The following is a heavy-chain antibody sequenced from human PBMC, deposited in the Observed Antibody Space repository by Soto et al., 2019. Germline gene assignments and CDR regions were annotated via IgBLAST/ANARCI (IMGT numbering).Heavy chain of an antibody. V-gene: IGHV3-7*01. D-gene: IGHD6-19*01. J-gene: IGHJ3*01. CDR3: ARPLGWRDAFDV. CDR2: IKQDGSDI. Sequence: WVRQAPGKGLEWVANIKQDGSDIYYVDSVKGRFTISRDNAKNSLYLQMNSLRAEDTAVYYCARPLGWRDAFDVWGQGTMVTVSS.